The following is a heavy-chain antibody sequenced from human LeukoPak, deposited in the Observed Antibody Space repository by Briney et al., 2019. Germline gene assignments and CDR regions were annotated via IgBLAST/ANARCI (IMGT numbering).Heavy chain of an antibody. D-gene: IGHD6-6*01. J-gene: IGHJ6*03. V-gene: IGHV3-7*01. CDR3: SSGAAPTAPYYYYYYMDV. Sequence: PGGSLRLSCAASGFTFSSYWMSWVRQAPGKGLEWVANIKQDGSEKYYVDSVKGRFTISRDNAKNSLYLQMNSLRAEDTAVYYCSSGAAPTAPYYYYYYMDVWGKGTTVTVSS. CDR1: GFTFSSYW. CDR2: IKQDGSEK.